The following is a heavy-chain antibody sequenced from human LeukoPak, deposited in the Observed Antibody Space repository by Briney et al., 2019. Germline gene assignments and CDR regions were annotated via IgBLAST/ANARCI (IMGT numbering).Heavy chain of an antibody. CDR2: ISGSGGST. V-gene: IGHV3-23*01. CDR1: GFTFSSYA. Sequence: PGGSLRLSCAASGFTFSSYAMSWVRQAPGKGLEWVSAISGSGGSTYYADSVKGRFTISRDNSKNTLYLQMNSLRAEDTAVYYCARERRGNVDIVATRTFDIWGQGTMVTVSS. J-gene: IGHJ3*02. D-gene: IGHD5-12*01. CDR3: ARERRGNVDIVATRTFDI.